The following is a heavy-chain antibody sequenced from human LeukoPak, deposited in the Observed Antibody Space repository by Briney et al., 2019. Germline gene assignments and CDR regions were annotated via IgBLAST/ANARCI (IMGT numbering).Heavy chain of an antibody. Sequence: GGSLRLSCAASGFPFSSFGMSWVRQAPGKGLEWVSTISGSGDGTYYADSVKGRFTISRDSSKNTLYLQMKSLRAEDTAVYYCAKVGHLWPRGGIDYWGQGTLVTVSS. V-gene: IGHV3-23*01. D-gene: IGHD3-10*01. J-gene: IGHJ4*02. CDR3: AKVGHLWPRGGIDY. CDR1: GFPFSSFG. CDR2: ISGSGDGT.